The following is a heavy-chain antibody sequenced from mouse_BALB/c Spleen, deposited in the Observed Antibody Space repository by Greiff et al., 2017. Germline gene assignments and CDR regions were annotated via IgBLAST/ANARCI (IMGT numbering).Heavy chain of an antibody. CDR2: ISSGGSYT. Sequence: EVQVVESGGDLVKPGGSLKLSCAASGFTFSSYGMSWVRQTPDKRLEWVATISSGGSYTYYPDSVKGRFTISRDNAKNTLYLQMSSLKSEDTAMYYCASPSSGFAYWGQGTLVTVSA. CDR3: ASPSSGFAY. J-gene: IGHJ3*01. CDR1: GFTFSSYG. V-gene: IGHV5-6*01.